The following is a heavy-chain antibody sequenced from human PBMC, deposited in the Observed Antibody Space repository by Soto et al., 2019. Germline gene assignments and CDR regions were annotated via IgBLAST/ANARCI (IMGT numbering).Heavy chain of an antibody. CDR3: AKGYSRTGGMDV. D-gene: IGHD1-26*01. CDR2: ISYDGSNY. CDR1: GFTFRSYG. J-gene: IGHJ6*02. V-gene: IGHV3-30*18. Sequence: QVQLVESGGGVVQPGRSLRLSCAASGFTFRSYGMHWVRQAPGKGLEWVAIISYDGSNYYHADSVKGRFTISRDNSKTTLYLQMNSLRAEDTAVYYCAKGYSRTGGMDVWGQGTTVTVSS.